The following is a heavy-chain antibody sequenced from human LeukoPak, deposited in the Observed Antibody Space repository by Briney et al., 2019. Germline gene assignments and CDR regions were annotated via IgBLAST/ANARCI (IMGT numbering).Heavy chain of an antibody. D-gene: IGHD6-13*01. V-gene: IGHV6-1*01. CDR3: ARTSVAAAGSIDY. CDR1: GDSVSSNSSA. J-gene: IGHJ4*02. CDR2: TYCRSKWYN. Sequence: SQTLSLTCAISGDSVSSNSSAWNWIRQSPSRGLEWLGRTYCRSKWYNDYAVSVKSRVTFNPDTSQNQFSLQLNSVTPEDTGVYYCARTSVAAAGSIDYWGQGTLVTVSS.